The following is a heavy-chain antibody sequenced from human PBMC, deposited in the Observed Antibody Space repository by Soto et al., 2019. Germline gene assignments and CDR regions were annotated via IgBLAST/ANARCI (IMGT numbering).Heavy chain of an antibody. CDR1: GFTFSRYT. Sequence: QVQLVESGGGVVQPGRSLRLSCAASGFTFSRYTMHWVRQAPGKGLEWVAVISSGGSTKYYADSVKGRFTISRDNSKNTLFLEMSSLRADDTAVYYCAKDGGFDYGFWYFDIWGRGNLVTVSS. CDR2: ISSGGSTK. V-gene: IGHV3-30-3*01. D-gene: IGHD4-17*01. J-gene: IGHJ2*01. CDR3: AKDGGFDYGFWYFDI.